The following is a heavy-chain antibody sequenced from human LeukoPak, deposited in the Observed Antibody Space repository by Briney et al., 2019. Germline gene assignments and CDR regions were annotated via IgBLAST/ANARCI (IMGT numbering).Heavy chain of an antibody. D-gene: IGHD3-16*01. J-gene: IGHJ5*02. CDR3: ARGGDWFDP. V-gene: IGHV3-11*01. CDR1: GFTFSDYY. CDR2: ISSGSTI. Sequence: GGSLRLSCAASGFTFSDYYMSWIRQAPGKGLEWVSYISSGSTIYYADSVKGRFTISRDNAKNSLYLQMNSLRAEDTAVYYCARGGDWFDPWGQGTLVTVSS.